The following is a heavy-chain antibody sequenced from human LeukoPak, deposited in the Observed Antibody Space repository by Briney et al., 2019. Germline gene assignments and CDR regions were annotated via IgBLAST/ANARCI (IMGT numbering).Heavy chain of an antibody. CDR2: IDGSSGTT. CDR3: AKAHCSSTSCSRADN. D-gene: IGHD2-2*01. CDR1: GFTFTRNA. J-gene: IGHJ4*02. Sequence: GGSLRLSCAASGFTFTRNAMAWVRQAPGKGLEWVSAIDGSSGTTFYADSVKGRVTISRVQSTNTVYLQMNSLRADDTAVYYCAKAHCSSTSCSRADNWGQGTLVTVSS. V-gene: IGHV3-23*01.